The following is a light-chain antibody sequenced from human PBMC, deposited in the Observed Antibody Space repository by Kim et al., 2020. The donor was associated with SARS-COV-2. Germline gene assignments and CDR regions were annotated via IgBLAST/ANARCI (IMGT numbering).Light chain of an antibody. CDR1: QSVSSSY. CDR3: QQYGSSPPT. V-gene: IGKV3-20*01. J-gene: IGKJ1*01. Sequence: SPGERATLSCRASQSVSSSYLAWYQQKPGKAPRLLIYGASSRATGIPDRFSGSGSGTDFTLTISRLEPEDFAVYYCQQYGSSPPTFGQGTKVDNK. CDR2: GAS.